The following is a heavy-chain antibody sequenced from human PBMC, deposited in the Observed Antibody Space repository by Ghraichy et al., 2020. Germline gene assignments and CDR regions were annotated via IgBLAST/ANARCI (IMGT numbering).Heavy chain of an antibody. CDR2: ISSDSFYI. CDR3: VRADGSGSFYY. D-gene: IGHD3-10*01. J-gene: IGHJ4*02. Sequence: GGSLRLSCATDGFNLDAYKMNSRRCAPNKGLEWVASISSDSFYIYYADSVRGRFTISRDNAMNSIYLQMNSLRVEDTAMYYCVRADGSGSFYYWGQGTLVTVSS. V-gene: IGHV3-21*01. CDR1: GFNLDAYK.